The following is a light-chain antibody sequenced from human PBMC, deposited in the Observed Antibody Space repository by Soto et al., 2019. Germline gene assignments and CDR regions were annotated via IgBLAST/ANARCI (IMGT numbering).Light chain of an antibody. CDR1: QSISDN. J-gene: IGKJ5*01. CDR3: QQYGTSPFT. Sequence: DIQMTQSPSSLSASVGDRVTITCRASQSISDNLNWYQHKPGTAPNLLIYAASSLQSGVPSRFSGSGSGTDFTLTISSLQPEDFAVYHCQQYGTSPFTFGQGTRLEI. V-gene: IGKV1-39*01. CDR2: AAS.